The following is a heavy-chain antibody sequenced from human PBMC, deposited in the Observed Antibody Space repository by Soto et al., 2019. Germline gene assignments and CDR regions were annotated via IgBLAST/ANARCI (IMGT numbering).Heavy chain of an antibody. V-gene: IGHV1-69*13. CDR2: IIPIFGTA. Sequence: SVKVSCKASGGTFSSYAISWVRQAPGQGLEWMGGIIPIFGTANYAQKFQGRVTITADESTSTAYMELSSLRSEDTAVYYCASGKGGGRCGGDCYPFDYWGQGTLVTVSS. CDR3: ASGKGGGRCGGDCYPFDY. J-gene: IGHJ4*02. CDR1: GGTFSSYA. D-gene: IGHD2-21*02.